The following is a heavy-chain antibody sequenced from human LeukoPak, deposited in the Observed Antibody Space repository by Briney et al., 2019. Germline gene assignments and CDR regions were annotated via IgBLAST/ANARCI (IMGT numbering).Heavy chain of an antibody. CDR1: GGSFSGYY. Sequence: PSETLSLTCAVYGGSFSGYYWSWIRQPPGKGLEWIGEINHSGSTNYNPSLKSRVTISVDTSKNQFSLKLSSVTAADTAVYYCARGRKARPHIVAVPPGNWFDPWGQGTLVTVSS. V-gene: IGHV4-34*01. J-gene: IGHJ5*02. D-gene: IGHD2-2*01. CDR3: ARGRKARPHIVAVPPGNWFDP. CDR2: INHSGST.